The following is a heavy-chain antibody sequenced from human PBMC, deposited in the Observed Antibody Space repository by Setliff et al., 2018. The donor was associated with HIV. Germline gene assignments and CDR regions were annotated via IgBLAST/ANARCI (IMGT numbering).Heavy chain of an antibody. V-gene: IGHV4-61*05. CDR1: GGSISRGSYS. J-gene: IGHJ4*02. D-gene: IGHD3-10*01. CDR3: ARAYFGSGIYY. CDR2: IYSSGST. Sequence: PSETLSLTCTVSGGSISRGSYSWGWIRQPPGKGLEWLGHIYSSGSTNYNPPLKSRVTISVDTSKNQFSLKLYSVTAADTAVYYCARAYFGSGIYYWGQGTLVTVSS.